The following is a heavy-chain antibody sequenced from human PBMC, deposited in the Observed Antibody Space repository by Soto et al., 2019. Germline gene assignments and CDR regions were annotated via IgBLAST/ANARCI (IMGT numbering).Heavy chain of an antibody. D-gene: IGHD6-6*01. V-gene: IGHV4-4*02. CDR3: ASQDYSSSTDASFLVNGYFDL. J-gene: IGHJ2*01. CDR1: GGSISSSKW. Sequence: QMQLQESGPGLVKPSGTLSLTCGVSGGSISSSKWWTWVRQPPGKGPEWIGEIYHSGSTNYNPSRTSQVTISLDKSQNQCYVTLTSVTAADTAVYYCASQDYSSSTDASFLVNGYFDLWGRGILVTVSS. CDR2: IYHSGST.